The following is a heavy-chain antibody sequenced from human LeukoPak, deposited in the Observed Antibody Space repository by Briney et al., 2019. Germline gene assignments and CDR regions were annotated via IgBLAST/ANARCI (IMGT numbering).Heavy chain of an antibody. Sequence: ASVKVSCKVSGYTLTELSMHWVRQAPGKGLEWMGGFDPEDGETIYAQKFQGRVTMTEDTSTDTAYMELSSLRSEDTAVYYCATYGYDSSGYAAKAFDSWGQGTLVTVSS. V-gene: IGHV1-24*01. D-gene: IGHD3-22*01. CDR3: ATYGYDSSGYAAKAFDS. J-gene: IGHJ4*02. CDR1: GYTLTELS. CDR2: FDPEDGET.